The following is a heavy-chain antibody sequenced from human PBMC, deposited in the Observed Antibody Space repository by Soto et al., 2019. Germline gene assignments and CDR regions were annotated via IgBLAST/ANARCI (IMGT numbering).Heavy chain of an antibody. Sequence: AGGSLRLSCAASGFTFSSYGMHWVRQAPGKGLEWVAVISYDGSNKYYADSVKGRFTISRDNSKNTLYLQMNSLRAEDTAVYYCASDAVYCSIGSCSKGLDPWGQGTLVTVSS. D-gene: IGHD2-15*01. CDR2: ISYDGSNK. CDR3: ASDAVYCSIGSCSKGLDP. V-gene: IGHV3-30*03. CDR1: GFTFSSYG. J-gene: IGHJ5*02.